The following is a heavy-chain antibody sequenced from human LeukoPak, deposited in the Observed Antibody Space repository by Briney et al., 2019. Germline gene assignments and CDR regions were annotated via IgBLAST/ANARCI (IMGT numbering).Heavy chain of an antibody. Sequence: GGSLRLSCAASGFTFSSYNMHWVRQAPGKGLEWVSSISRSSNYIYYADSVKGRFTISRDNAQNSLYLQMNSLRAEDTAVYYCARSQQLPLISHAFDIWGQGTLVTVSS. CDR2: ISRSSNYI. J-gene: IGHJ3*02. CDR3: ARSQQLPLISHAFDI. CDR1: GFTFSSYN. D-gene: IGHD5-18*01. V-gene: IGHV3-21*01.